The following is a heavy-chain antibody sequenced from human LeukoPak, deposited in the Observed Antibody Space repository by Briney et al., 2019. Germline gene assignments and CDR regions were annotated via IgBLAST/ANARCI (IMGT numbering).Heavy chain of an antibody. CDR2: ISTDGSYK. D-gene: IGHD3-16*01. J-gene: IGHJ2*01. CDR3: ARSLIPGRWYFDL. V-gene: IGHV3-30*04. Sequence: GGSLRLSCAVSGFTFSSLPFHWVRQDPGKGLEWVAAISTDGSYKYRGDSVKARFTIPRDNPMNTLYLQMNGLRPDDTAVYYCARSLIPGRWYFDLWGRGTLVTVSS. CDR1: GFTFSSLP.